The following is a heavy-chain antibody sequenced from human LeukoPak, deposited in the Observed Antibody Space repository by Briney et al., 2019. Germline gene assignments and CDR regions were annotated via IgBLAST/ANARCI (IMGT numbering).Heavy chain of an antibody. CDR3: ARDYETRDFVVLPAAFGFDP. J-gene: IGHJ5*02. V-gene: IGHV4-30-2*01. CDR2: INHSGST. Sequence: SETLSLACAVSGGSISSGGYSWSWIRQPPGKGLEWIGKINHSGSTNYNPSLKSRVTISIDTSKNQFSLKLSSVTAADTAVYYCARDYETRDFVVLPAAFGFDPWGQGTLVTVSS. D-gene: IGHD2-2*01. CDR1: GGSISSGGYS.